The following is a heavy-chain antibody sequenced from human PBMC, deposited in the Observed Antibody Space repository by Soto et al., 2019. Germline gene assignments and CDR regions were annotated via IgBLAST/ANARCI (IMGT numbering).Heavy chain of an antibody. J-gene: IGHJ6*03. Sequence: EVQLVESGGGLVQPGGSLRLSCAASGFTFSSYWLHWVRQAPGKGLMWVSRIKSDGITTNYAESVKGRFTISRDNARNTVYLLMNSLRGDDTAVYFCARGALYAVYLDVWGKGTTVTVSS. V-gene: IGHV3-74*01. D-gene: IGHD3-16*01. CDR2: IKSDGITT. CDR3: ARGALYAVYLDV. CDR1: GFTFSSYW.